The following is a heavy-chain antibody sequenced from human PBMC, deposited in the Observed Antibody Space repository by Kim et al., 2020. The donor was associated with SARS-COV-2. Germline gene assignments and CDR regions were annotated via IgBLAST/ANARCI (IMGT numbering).Heavy chain of an antibody. V-gene: IGHV4-39*01. J-gene: IGHJ4*02. CDR3: ARHLGDYLSPMTS. Sequence: SETLSLTCTVSGGSISSSSYYWGWIRQPPGKGLEWIGNMYYSGSSYFNPSLKSRVTISVDTSKNQFSLKLSSVTAADTAVYYCARHLGDYLSPMTSWGQGTLVTVSS. CDR2: MYYSGSS. CDR1: GGSISSSSYY. D-gene: IGHD4-17*01.